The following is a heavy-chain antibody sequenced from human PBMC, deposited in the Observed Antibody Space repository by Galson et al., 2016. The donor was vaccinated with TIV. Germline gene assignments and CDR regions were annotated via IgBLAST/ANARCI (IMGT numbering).Heavy chain of an antibody. D-gene: IGHD6-6*01. CDR3: ARGRIAPRVVGYYYYPMDV. Sequence: ETLSLTCAVYGGSLSVYYWSWIRQPPGKGLEWIGEIIHSGSTNYNPSLKSRVTISVDTSKSQFSLKLSSVTAADTAVYYCARGRIAPRVVGYYYYPMDVWGQGTTVTVSS. CDR1: GGSLSVYY. CDR2: IIHSGST. V-gene: IGHV4-34*01. J-gene: IGHJ6*02.